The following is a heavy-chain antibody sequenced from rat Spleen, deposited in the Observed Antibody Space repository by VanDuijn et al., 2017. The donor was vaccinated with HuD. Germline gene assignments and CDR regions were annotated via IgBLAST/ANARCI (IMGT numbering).Heavy chain of an antibody. J-gene: IGHJ3*01. CDR1: GFTFSDYY. CDR2: ISYDVSST. V-gene: IGHV5-22*01. D-gene: IGHD1-11*01. CDR3: ARHTRVWWFAY. Sequence: EVQLVESGGGLVQPGRSLKLSCAASGFTFSDYYMAWVRQAPKKGLEWVASISYDVSSTDYGDSVKGRFTISRDNAKSTLYLQMNSLRSEDTATYYCARHTRVWWFAYWGQGTLVTVSS.